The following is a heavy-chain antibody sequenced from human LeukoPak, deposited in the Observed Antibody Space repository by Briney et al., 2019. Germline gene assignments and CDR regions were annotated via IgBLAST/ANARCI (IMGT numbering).Heavy chain of an antibody. D-gene: IGHD3-22*01. CDR1: GGSISSGSYY. V-gene: IGHV4-61*10. Sequence: SETLSLTCTVSGGSISSGSYYWTWIRQPAGKGLEWIGYIYYSGSTNYNPSLKSRVTISVDTSKNQFSLKLSSVTAADTAVYYCARAGGYSSGYAYWGQGTLVTVSS. CDR2: IYYSGST. CDR3: ARAGGYSSGYAY. J-gene: IGHJ4*02.